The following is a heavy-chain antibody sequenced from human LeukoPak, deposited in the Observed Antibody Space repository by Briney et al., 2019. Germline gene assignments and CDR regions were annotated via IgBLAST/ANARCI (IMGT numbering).Heavy chain of an antibody. CDR1: GFTFSNAW. CDR2: FFYSGST. CDR3: ARSLSCCGAARAYFDS. J-gene: IGHJ4*02. V-gene: IGHV4-59*01. D-gene: IGHD2-21*01. Sequence: AGGSLRLSCVASGFTFSNAWMNWVRQAPGKGLEWIGYFFYSGSTNYNPSLKSRVTISVDTSKNQFSLNLRSVTAADTAVYYCARSLSCCGAARAYFDSWGQGILVTVSS.